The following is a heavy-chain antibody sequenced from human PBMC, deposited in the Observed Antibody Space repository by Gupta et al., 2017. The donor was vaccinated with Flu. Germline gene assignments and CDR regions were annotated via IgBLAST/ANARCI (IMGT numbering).Heavy chain of an antibody. CDR3: ARDRITFGGVISHYGMDV. V-gene: IGHV3-20*01. D-gene: IGHD3-16*01. Sequence: GYADSVKGRFTISRDNAKNSLYLQMNSLRAEDTALYHCARDRITFGGVISHYGMDVWGQGTTVTVSS. J-gene: IGHJ6*02.